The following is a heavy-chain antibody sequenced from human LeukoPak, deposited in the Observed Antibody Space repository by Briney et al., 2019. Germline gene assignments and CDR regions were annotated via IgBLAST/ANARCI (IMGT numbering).Heavy chain of an antibody. CDR3: ARLFSGWSDY. D-gene: IGHD6-19*01. CDR2: IYSSGTT. CDR1: GGSISNFY. V-gene: IGHV4-4*08. Sequence: SDTLSLTCTVSGGSISNFYWTWIRQTPGKGLEWIGDIYSSGTTTYNPSLKSRVTMSLDTSKNQFSLKVSSVTAADTAVYYCARLFSGWSDYWGQGTLVTVSP. J-gene: IGHJ4*02.